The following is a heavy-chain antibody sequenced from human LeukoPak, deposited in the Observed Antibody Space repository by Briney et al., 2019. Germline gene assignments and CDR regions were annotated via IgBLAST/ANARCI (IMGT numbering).Heavy chain of an antibody. CDR3: AKDHYYYDSSGYYLDY. CDR1: GFTFSSYG. D-gene: IGHD3-22*01. J-gene: IGHJ4*02. V-gene: IGHV3-30*02. CDR2: IRYDGSNK. Sequence: GGSLRLSCAASGFTFSSYGMHWVRQAPGKGLEWVAFIRYDGSNKYYADSVKGRFTISRDNSKNTLYLQMNSLRAEDTAVYYCAKDHYYYDSSGYYLDYWGQGTLVTVSS.